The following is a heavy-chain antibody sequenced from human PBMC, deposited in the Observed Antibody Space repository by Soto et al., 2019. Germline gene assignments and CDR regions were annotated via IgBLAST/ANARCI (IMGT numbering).Heavy chain of an antibody. CDR1: GYTFTNYA. CDR3: AREGVAPYYYYGLDV. Sequence: GESLKVSCKASGYTFTNYAIHWVRQAPGQRLEWMGWINAGNGKTKYSQNFQGRVTITRDTSASIAYMELRSLRSDDTAVYYCAREGVAPYYYYGLDVWGQRTPVPVSS. D-gene: IGHD5-12*01. V-gene: IGHV1-3*01. CDR2: INAGNGKT. J-gene: IGHJ6*02.